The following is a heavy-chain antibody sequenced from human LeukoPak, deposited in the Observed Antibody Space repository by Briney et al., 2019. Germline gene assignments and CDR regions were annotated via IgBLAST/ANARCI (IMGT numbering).Heavy chain of an antibody. CDR1: GGSISSYY. J-gene: IGHJ4*02. V-gene: IGHV4-59*01. D-gene: IGHD1-26*01. CDR3: ARQSGSYTGHFDY. CDR2: IYYSGST. Sequence: SETLSLTCTVSGGSISSYYWSWIRQPPGKGLEWIGYIYYSGSTNYNPSLKSRVTISVDTSKNQFSLKLSFVTAADTAVYYCARQSGSYTGHFDYWGQGTLVTVSS.